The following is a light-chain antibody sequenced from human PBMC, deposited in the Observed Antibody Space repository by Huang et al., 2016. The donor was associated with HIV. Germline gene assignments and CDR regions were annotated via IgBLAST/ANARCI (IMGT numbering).Light chain of an antibody. CDR3: QQYGTSPLLT. CDR2: DPS. CDR1: QSVSSNY. J-gene: IGKJ3*01. Sequence: IVLTQSPGTLSLSSGERATLSCRASQSVSSNYLAWYQQKPGQAPRLLIYDPSRRVPGVPDRFSGSGSGTDFTLTISRLEPEDFAVYYCQQYGTSPLLTFGPGTKVEIK. V-gene: IGKV3-20*01.